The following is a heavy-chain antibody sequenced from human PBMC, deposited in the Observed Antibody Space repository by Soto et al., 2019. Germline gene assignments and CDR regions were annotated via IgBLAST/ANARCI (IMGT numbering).Heavy chain of an antibody. V-gene: IGHV4-30-4*01. CDR1: GGSISSGDYY. CDR2: IYYSGST. D-gene: IGHD3-10*01. CDR3: ARIMVRGVIPTAFDP. J-gene: IGHJ5*02. Sequence: SETLSLTCTVSGGSISSGDYYWSWIRQPPGKGLEWIGYIYYSGSTYYNPSLKSRVTISVDTSKNQFSLKLSSVTAADTAAYYCARIMVRGVIPTAFDPWGQGTLVTVSS.